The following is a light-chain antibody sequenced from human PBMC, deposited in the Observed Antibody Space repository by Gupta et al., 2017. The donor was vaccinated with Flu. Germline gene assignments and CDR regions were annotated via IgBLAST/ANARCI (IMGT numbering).Light chain of an antibody. CDR1: QSISSL. V-gene: IGKV1-39*01. J-gene: IGKJ1*01. Sequence: DIQMTQSPSSLSASVGDRVTITCRASQSISSLLNWYQQRPGKAPKLLIYDASSLQSGVPSRFSGSGSGTDFTLTISNLQPDDFAIYYCQQSYSTPWFGQGTKVEIK. CDR2: DAS. CDR3: QQSYSTPW.